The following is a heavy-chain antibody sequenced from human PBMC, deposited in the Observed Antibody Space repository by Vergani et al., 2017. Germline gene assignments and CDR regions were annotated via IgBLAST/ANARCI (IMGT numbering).Heavy chain of an antibody. CDR2: ISSSGSTI. CDR3: ARESGIGPAALNYYSYYYMDV. D-gene: IGHD2-2*01. Sequence: QVQLVESGGGLVKPGGSLRLSCAASGFTFSDYYMSWIRQAPGKGLEWVSYISSSGSTIYYADSVKGPFTISRDNAKNSLYLQMNSLRAEDTAVYYCARESGIGPAALNYYSYYYMDVWGKGTTVTVSS. J-gene: IGHJ6*03. CDR1: GFTFSDYY. V-gene: IGHV3-11*01.